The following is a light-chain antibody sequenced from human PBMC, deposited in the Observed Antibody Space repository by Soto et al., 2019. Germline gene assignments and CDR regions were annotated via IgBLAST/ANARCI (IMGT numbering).Light chain of an antibody. Sequence: VLTQSPATLSLSPGERDTLSCRASQSISRFVAWFQQKPGHSPRLXXYDASSRATGIPDRFSGIVSGTEFNITIGGLQSEDFAVYYGQQYNNWPRATFGGGTKVEI. CDR2: DAS. J-gene: IGKJ4*01. V-gene: IGKV3D-15*01. CDR1: QSISRF. CDR3: QQYNNWPRAT.